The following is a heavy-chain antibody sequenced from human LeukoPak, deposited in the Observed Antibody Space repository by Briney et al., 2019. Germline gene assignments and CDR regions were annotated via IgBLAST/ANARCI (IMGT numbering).Heavy chain of an antibody. CDR2: IYPGDSDT. D-gene: IGHD5-18*01. V-gene: IGHV5-51*01. J-gene: IGHJ4*02. CDR3: ARHSHVDTAMVTIY. Sequence: PGEXLKISFKGSGYRFTSYWIGWVRQMPGKGLEWMGIIYPGDSDTRYSPSFQGQVTISADKSISTAYLQWSSLKASDTAMYYCARHSHVDTAMVTIYWGQGTLVTVSS. CDR1: GYRFTSYW.